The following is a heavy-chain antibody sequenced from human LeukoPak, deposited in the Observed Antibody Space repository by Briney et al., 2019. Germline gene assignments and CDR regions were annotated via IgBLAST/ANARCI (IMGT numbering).Heavy chain of an antibody. J-gene: IGHJ4*02. V-gene: IGHV3-30*02. Sequence: GGSLRLSCAASGFTFSSYGMHWVRQAPGKGLEWVAFIRYDGSNKYYADSVKGRFTISRDNSKNTLYLQMNSLRAEDTAVYYCAKGSDDFFFLFDYWGQGTLVTVSS. CDR3: AKGSDDFFFLFDY. CDR1: GFTFSSYG. D-gene: IGHD3-3*01. CDR2: IRYDGSNK.